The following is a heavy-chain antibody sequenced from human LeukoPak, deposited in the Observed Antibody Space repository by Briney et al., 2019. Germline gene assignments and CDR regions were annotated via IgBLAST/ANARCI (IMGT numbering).Heavy chain of an antibody. J-gene: IGHJ4*01. CDR1: GASINNNS. CDR2: IYSSGSA. CDR3: ARHRDYYDT. V-gene: IGHV4-59*08. D-gene: IGHD3-22*01. Sequence: ASETLSLTCTVSGASINNNSWTWIRQPPGKGLEWIGYIYSSGSANYNPSLKSRVIISGDTSKNQISLNLTSVTAADTAVYFCARHRDYYDTWGHGTLVTVSS.